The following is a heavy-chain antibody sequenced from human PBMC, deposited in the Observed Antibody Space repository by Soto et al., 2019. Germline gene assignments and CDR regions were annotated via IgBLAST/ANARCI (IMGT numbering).Heavy chain of an antibody. D-gene: IGHD3-10*01. CDR2: ISGYNGNT. Sequence: QVQLVQSGVEVKKPGASVKVSCKASGYIFISYGISWVRQAPGQGLEWMGWISGYNGNTNYAEKVQGRVTMTTDTSTNTIYMELRSLRYDDTAVYYSARDSGSDVSADGAVFDYWGQGTLVTVSS. V-gene: IGHV1-18*01. J-gene: IGHJ4*02. CDR3: ARDSGSDVSADGAVFDY. CDR1: GYIFISYG.